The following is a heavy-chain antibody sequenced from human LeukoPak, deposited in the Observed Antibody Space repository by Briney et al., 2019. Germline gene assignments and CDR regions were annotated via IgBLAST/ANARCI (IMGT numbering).Heavy chain of an antibody. CDR3: ARDPDLTGYSILDAFDI. D-gene: IGHD3-9*01. V-gene: IGHV3-21*01. CDR2: ISSSSSYI. Sequence: GGYLRLSCAASGFTFSSYSMNWVRQAPGKGLEWVSPISSSSSYIYYADSVKGRFTISRDNAKNSLYLQMNSLRAEDTAVYYCARDPDLTGYSILDAFDIWGQGTMVTVSS. CDR1: GFTFSSYS. J-gene: IGHJ3*02.